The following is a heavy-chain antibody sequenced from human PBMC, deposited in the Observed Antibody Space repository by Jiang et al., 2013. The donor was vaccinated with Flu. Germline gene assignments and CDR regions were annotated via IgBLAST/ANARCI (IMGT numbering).Heavy chain of an antibody. Sequence: GPGLVKPSQTLSLTCAVSGGSISSGGYSWSWIRQPPGKGLEWIGYIYHSGSTYYNPSLKSRVTISVDRSKNQFSLKLSSVTAADTAVYYCARVGPLGTSQRAFGDWGQGPWSPSPQ. CDR1: GGSISSGGYS. CDR3: ARVGPLGTSQRAFGD. D-gene: IGHD3-16*01. V-gene: IGHV4-30-2*01. CDR2: IYHSGST. J-gene: IGHJ1*01.